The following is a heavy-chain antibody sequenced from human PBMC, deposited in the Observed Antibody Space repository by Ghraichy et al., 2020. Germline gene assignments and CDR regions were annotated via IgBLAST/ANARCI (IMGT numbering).Heavy chain of an antibody. J-gene: IGHJ4*02. CDR3: TRTSRIGGGDY. CDR2: IYSFGDT. D-gene: IGHD3-16*01. Sequence: GGSLRLSCAASGFSVSNNYMSWVRQAPGKGLEWVSVIYSFGDTFHVDSVKGRFTISRDNSKNTVYLQMNSLGPEDTAVYYCTRTSRIGGGDYWGQGTLVTVSS. CDR1: GFSVSNNY. V-gene: IGHV3-53*01.